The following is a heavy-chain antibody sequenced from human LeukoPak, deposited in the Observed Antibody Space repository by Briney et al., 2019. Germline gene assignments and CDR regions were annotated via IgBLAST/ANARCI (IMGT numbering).Heavy chain of an antibody. D-gene: IGHD3-22*01. CDR2: IYTSGSA. CDR1: GGSISSYY. J-gene: IGHJ3*02. V-gene: IGHV4-4*07. CDR3: ARILYYYDGSGYSPRDDAFDI. Sequence: SETLSLTCTVSGGSISSYYWSWIRQPAAKGLEWIGRIYTSGSANYNPSLKSRVTMSVDTSMNQFALKLSSVTAADTAVYYCARILYYYDGSGYSPRDDAFDIWGQGTMVTVSS.